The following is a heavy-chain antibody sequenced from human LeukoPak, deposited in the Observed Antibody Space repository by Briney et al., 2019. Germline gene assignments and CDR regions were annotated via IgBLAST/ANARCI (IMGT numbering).Heavy chain of an antibody. Sequence: PGGSLRLSCAASGFTFNSYGMHWVRQAPGKGLEWVAVIWYDGSNKYYADSVKGRFTISRGNSENTLYLQMDSLRAEDTAVYYCARDPGVRWLVGFDYWGQGTLVTVSS. CDR3: ARDPGVRWLVGFDY. CDR1: GFTFNSYG. CDR2: IWYDGSNK. D-gene: IGHD6-19*01. J-gene: IGHJ4*02. V-gene: IGHV3-33*01.